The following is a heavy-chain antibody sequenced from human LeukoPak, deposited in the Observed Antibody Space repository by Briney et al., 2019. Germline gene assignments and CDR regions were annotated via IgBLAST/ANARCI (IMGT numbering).Heavy chain of an antibody. J-gene: IGHJ4*02. D-gene: IGHD2-2*01. Sequence: GGSLRLSCAASGFTFSSYSMNWVRQAPGKGLEWVSSITRSSSFLYYADSVKGRFTISRDNAENSLFLEMSSLRAEDTAVYYCASEIPNLRYCSSDSCDYWGQGTLVTVSS. CDR1: GFTFSSYS. CDR2: ITRSSSFL. CDR3: ASEIPNLRYCSSDSCDY. V-gene: IGHV3-21*01.